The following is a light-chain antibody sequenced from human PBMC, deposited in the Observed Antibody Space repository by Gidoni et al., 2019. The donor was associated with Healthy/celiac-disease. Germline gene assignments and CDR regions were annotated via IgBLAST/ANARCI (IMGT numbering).Light chain of an antibody. Sequence: IQMTQSPSSLSASVGDSVTITCRASQSISSYLNWYQQKPGKAPKLLIYAASSLQSGFPSRFSGSGSGTDFTLTISSLQPEDFATYYCQQSYSTPVAFGQGTKVEIK. J-gene: IGKJ1*01. CDR2: AAS. V-gene: IGKV1-39*01. CDR3: QQSYSTPVA. CDR1: QSISSY.